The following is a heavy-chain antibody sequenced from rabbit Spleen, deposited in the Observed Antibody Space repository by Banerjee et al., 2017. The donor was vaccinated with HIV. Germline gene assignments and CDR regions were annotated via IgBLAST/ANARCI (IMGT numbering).Heavy chain of an antibody. CDR1: GFSFSSYYY. CDR3: ARDTSSSFSSYGMDL. CDR2: IYADSIGST. D-gene: IGHD1-1*01. J-gene: IGHJ6*01. V-gene: IGHV1S40*01. Sequence: QSLEESGGDLVKPEGSLTLTCTASGFSFSSYYYMCWVRQAPGKGLECIACIYADSIGSTYYASWAKGRFTISKTSSTTVTLQMTSLTAADTATYFCARDTSSSFSSYGMDLWGPGTLVTVS.